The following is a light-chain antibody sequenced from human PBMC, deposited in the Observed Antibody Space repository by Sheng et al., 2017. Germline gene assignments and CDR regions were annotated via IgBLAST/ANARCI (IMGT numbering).Light chain of an antibody. CDR2: GAS. CDR3: QQYGSSWT. CDR1: QRVSSSY. V-gene: IGKV3-20*01. Sequence: EIVLTQSPGTLSLSPGERATLSCRASQRVSSSYLAWYQQKPGQAPRLLIYGASTRATGIPDRFSGSGSGTDFTLTISGLEPEDFAVYYCQQYGSSWTFGQGTKVEIK. J-gene: IGKJ1*01.